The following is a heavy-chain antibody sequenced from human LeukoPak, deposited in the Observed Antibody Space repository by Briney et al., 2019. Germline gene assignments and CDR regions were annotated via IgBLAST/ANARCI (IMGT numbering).Heavy chain of an antibody. V-gene: IGHV3-43*01. CDR2: ISWDESTT. Sequence: GGSLRLSCAASGRSIGDNSMHWVRQAPGKGLEWVSLISWDESTTYYSDSVKGRFTVSRDSSKNSLHLQMNSLRTEDTALYYCARGPNKWWVVSRNWGMDVWGQGTTVTVSS. CDR1: GRSIGDNS. D-gene: IGHD2-15*01. CDR3: ARGPNKWWVVSRNWGMDV. J-gene: IGHJ6*02.